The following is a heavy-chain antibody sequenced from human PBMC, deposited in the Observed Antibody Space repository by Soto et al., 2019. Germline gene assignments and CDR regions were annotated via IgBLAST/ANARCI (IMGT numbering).Heavy chain of an antibody. D-gene: IGHD6-6*01. V-gene: IGHV3-23*01. J-gene: IGHJ4*02. CDR2: ISTSGGNR. Sequence: EVRLLESGGGLVQPGGSLRLSCAASGFTYTNYAMTWVRQTPGTGLEWVSTISTSGGNRYYADSVKGRFTISRDNSENTVYLQMNSLRVDDTALYYCAKERAARGIDYWGPGTLVTVSS. CDR1: GFTYTNYA. CDR3: AKERAARGIDY.